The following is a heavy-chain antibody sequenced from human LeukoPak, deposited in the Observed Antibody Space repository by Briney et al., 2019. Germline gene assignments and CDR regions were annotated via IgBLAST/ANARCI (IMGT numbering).Heavy chain of an antibody. D-gene: IGHD3-10*01. Sequence: GGSLRLSCAPSGFTFDNFAMTCVPQAPGKGLEWVSEITGSGGSTYYADSVKGRFTISRDNSKNTLYLQMNSLRAEDTAIYYCARELFDFDYWGQGTLVTVSS. J-gene: IGHJ4*02. CDR2: ITGSGGST. V-gene: IGHV3-23*01. CDR1: GFTFDNFA. CDR3: ARELFDFDY.